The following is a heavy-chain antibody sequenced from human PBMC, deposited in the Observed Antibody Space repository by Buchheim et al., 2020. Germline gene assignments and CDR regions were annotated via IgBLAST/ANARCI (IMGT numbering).Heavy chain of an antibody. CDR3: ARLYNITGFNPYYGGMDA. CDR1: GYTFTSYS. J-gene: IGHJ6*02. V-gene: IGHV1-46*03. D-gene: IGHD1-20*01. CDR2: INPSGGST. Sequence: QVQLVQSGAEVKKPGASVKVSCKASGYTFTSYSMHWVRQAPGQGLEWMGIINPSGGSTSYAQKFQGRVTMTGDTSTSTVYMKMGCMRSEDMAAYDWARLYNITGFNPYYGGMDAWGQGTT.